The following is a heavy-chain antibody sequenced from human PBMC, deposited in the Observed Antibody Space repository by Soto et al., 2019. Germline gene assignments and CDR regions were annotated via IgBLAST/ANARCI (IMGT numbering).Heavy chain of an antibody. CDR1: GFRFGDYG. J-gene: IGHJ4*02. D-gene: IGHD1-1*01. CDR2: ISWNSGDI. CDR3: ARYNDLDRDGPFDY. Sequence: EVQLVESGGGSVQPGRSLRLSCAASGFRFGDYGMHSVRPCPGKGLEWVSGISWNSGDIYYADSVKGRFTISRDNAKRSLYLQMNGLRTEDTALFFGARYNDLDRDGPFDYWCQGILVSVSS. V-gene: IGHV3-9*01.